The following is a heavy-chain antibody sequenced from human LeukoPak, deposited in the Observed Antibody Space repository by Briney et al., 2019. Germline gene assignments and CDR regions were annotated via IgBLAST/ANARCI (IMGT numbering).Heavy chain of an antibody. J-gene: IGHJ4*02. CDR2: IYYSSST. CDR3: RSFGGLPHYFDY. V-gene: IGHV4-59*01. D-gene: IGHD3-10*01. CDR1: GGSISSYY. Sequence: SEALSLTCTVSGGSISSYYWSWIRQPPGKGLEWIGYIYYSSSTNYNPSLKSRVTISVDTSKNPFSLKLSSVTFVVQAEDCIRSFGGLPHYFDYWGQGTLVTVSS.